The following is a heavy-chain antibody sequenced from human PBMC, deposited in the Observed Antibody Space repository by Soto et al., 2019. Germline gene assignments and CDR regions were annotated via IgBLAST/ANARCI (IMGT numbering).Heavy chain of an antibody. Sequence: QVQLVESGGGVVQPGKSVRLSCAASGFTFSLYGIHWVRQAPGKGLEWVAFITYEGSHQDYVDSVKGRFTLSRDNSRNIVYLPMNSLRPEDTAVYYCAKDVTAGGDNYYNTGLDVWGHGATVTVSS. CDR2: ITYEGSHQ. J-gene: IGHJ6*02. CDR3: AKDVTAGGDNYYNTGLDV. D-gene: IGHD2-21*02. CDR1: GFTFSLYG. V-gene: IGHV3-30*18.